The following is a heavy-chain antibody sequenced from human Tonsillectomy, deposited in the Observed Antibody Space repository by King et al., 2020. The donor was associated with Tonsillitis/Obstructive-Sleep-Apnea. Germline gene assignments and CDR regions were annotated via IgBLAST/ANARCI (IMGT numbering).Heavy chain of an antibody. J-gene: IGHJ3*02. CDR2: IYGGGST. D-gene: IGHD6-6*01. CDR1: GFTVSSNY. Sequence: LVESGGGLVQPGGSLRLSCAASGFTVSSNYMSWVRQAPGKGLEWVSVIYGGGSTYYADSVKGRFTISRDNSKNTLYLQMNSLRAEDTAVYYCARTSSSDAFDIWGQGTMVTVSS. CDR3: ARTSSSDAFDI. V-gene: IGHV3-66*01.